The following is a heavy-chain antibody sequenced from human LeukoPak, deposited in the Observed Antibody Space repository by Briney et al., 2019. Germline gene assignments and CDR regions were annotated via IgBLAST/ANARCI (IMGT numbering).Heavy chain of an antibody. CDR1: GGSVSSGSYY. CDR3: AFGRYYTRRVYFDH. V-gene: IGHV4-61*01. J-gene: IGHJ4*02. D-gene: IGHD1-26*01. CDR2: VYYSGDT. Sequence: SETLSLTCTVSGGSVSSGSYYWNWIRQPPGKGPEWLGFVYYSGDTNYNPSLRSRVTISVDTSKSQFSLKLTSVTAADTAVYYCAFGRYYTRRVYFDHWGQGTLVTVSS.